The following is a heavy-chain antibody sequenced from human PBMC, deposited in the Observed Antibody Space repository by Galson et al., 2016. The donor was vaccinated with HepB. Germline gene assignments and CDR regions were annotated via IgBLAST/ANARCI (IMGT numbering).Heavy chain of an antibody. CDR1: GFNLNSYS. V-gene: IGHV3-48*02. CDR2: ITSSSSLI. CDR3: ARVVYGSGSYYRFYDY. J-gene: IGHJ4*02. Sequence: SLRLSCAVFGFNLNSYSMNWVRQAPGKGLVWISHITSSSSLIFYADSVKGRFTISRDDARNSLYLQMNILRDEDTAVYYCARVVYGSGSYYRFYDYWGQGTLVTVSS. D-gene: IGHD3-10*01.